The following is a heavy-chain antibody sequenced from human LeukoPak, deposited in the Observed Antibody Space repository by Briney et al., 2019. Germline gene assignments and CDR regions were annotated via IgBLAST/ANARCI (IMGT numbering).Heavy chain of an antibody. J-gene: IGHJ4*02. D-gene: IGHD2-15*01. CDR3: ARAISPDCSGGSCYPEYFDY. Sequence: GASVKVSCKASGGTFSSYGISWVRQAPGQGLEWMGGIIPIFGTANYAQKFQGRVTITADESTSTAYMELSSLRSEDTAVYYCARAISPDCSGGSCYPEYFDYWGQGTLVTVSS. CDR2: IIPIFGTA. CDR1: GGTFSSYG. V-gene: IGHV1-69*13.